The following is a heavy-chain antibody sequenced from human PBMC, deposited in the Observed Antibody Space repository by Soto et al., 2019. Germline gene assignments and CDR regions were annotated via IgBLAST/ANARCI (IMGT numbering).Heavy chain of an antibody. V-gene: IGHV3-21*01. CDR2: ISSSSSYI. CDR3: ARGNQNWNDASSFIYYGMDV. CDR1: GFTFSSYS. Sequence: PGGSLRLSCAASGFTFSSYSMNWVRQAPGKGLEWVSSISSSSSYIYYADSVKGRFTISRDNAKNSLYLQMNSLRAEDTAVYYCARGNQNWNDASSFIYYGMDVWGQGTTVTVSS. D-gene: IGHD1-1*01. J-gene: IGHJ6*02.